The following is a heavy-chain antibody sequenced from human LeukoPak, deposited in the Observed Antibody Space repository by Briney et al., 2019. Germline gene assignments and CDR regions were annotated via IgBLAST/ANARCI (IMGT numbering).Heavy chain of an antibody. CDR2: INHSGST. Sequence: PSETLSLTCAVYGGSFSGYYWSWIRQPPGKGLEWIGEINHSGSTNYNPSLKSRVTISVDTSKNQFSLKLSSVTAAVTAVYYCARRLCGGDCYSTFSYWGQGTLVTVSS. CDR3: ARRLCGGDCYSTFSY. CDR1: GGSFSGYY. V-gene: IGHV4-34*01. D-gene: IGHD2-21*02. J-gene: IGHJ4*02.